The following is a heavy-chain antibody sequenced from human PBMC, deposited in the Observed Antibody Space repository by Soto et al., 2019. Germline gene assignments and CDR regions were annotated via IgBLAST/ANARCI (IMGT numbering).Heavy chain of an antibody. CDR3: ATLVAGGPPRVPSYDY. CDR2: ISGSGGST. CDR1: GFTFSDYY. Sequence: QPGGSLRLSCAASGFTFSDYYMSWIRQAPGKGLEWVSAISGSGGSTYYADSVKGRFTISRDNSKNTLYLQMNSLRAEDTAVYYCATLVAGGPPRVPSYDYWGQGTLVTVSS. D-gene: IGHD6-19*01. J-gene: IGHJ4*02. V-gene: IGHV3-23*01.